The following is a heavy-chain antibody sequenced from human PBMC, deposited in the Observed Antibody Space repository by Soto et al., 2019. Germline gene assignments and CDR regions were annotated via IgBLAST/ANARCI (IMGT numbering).Heavy chain of an antibody. CDR1: YY. Sequence: YYMHWVRQAPGQGLEWMGWINPKSGGTMYPQKFQGRVTMTWDTSISTAYMALTRLRSDDTAVYYCARDLEKGGGSAGFDYWGQGTLVTVSS. CDR2: INPKSGGT. D-gene: IGHD1-26*01. CDR3: ARDLEKGGGSAGFDY. J-gene: IGHJ4*02. V-gene: IGHV1-2*02.